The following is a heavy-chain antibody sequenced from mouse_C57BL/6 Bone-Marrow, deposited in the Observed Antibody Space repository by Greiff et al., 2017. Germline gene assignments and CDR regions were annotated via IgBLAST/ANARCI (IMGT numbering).Heavy chain of an antibody. CDR2: FYPGDGDT. V-gene: IGHV1-82*01. CDR1: GYAFSSSW. J-gene: IGHJ3*01. D-gene: IGHD2-4*01. CDR3: SREGNDYDWFAY. Sequence: QVQLKQSGPELVKPGASVKISCKASGYAFSSSWMNWVKQRPGKGLEWIGRFYPGDGDTNYNGKFKGKATLTADQSSSTAYMQLSSLTSEDSAVYCCSREGNDYDWFAYWGQGTLVTVSA.